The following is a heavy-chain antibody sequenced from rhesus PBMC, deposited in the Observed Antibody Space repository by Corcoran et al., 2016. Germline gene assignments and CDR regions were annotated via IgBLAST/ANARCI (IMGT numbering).Heavy chain of an antibody. D-gene: IGHD6-37*01. V-gene: IGHV3-118*01. CDR2: ITSKSNDYET. CDR3: SGGWSGNY. Sequence: EVQLVESGGGLVRPGGSRRLACAAGGFPFSDSAMHWVRQASGKGLGWVGRITSKSNDYETGYAASVKGRFTISRDDSKNTAYLQMNSLKTEDTAVYHCSGGWSGNYWGQGVLVTVSS. J-gene: IGHJ4*01. CDR1: GFPFSDSA.